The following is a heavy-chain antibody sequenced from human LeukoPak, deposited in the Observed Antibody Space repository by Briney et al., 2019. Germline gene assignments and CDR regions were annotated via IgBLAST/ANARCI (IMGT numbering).Heavy chain of an antibody. J-gene: IGHJ4*02. CDR3: ARSLQFFEWVLGY. D-gene: IGHD3-3*01. V-gene: IGHV1-69*05. Sequence: GASVTVSCKASGGTFRRSTISWVRQDPGQGREWMGGVIPTFGIVNYAQKFQGRVTITTDESTSTVYMELSSLRSEDTAVYYCARSLQFFEWVLGYWGQGTLVTVSS. CDR2: VIPTFGIV. CDR1: GGTFRRST.